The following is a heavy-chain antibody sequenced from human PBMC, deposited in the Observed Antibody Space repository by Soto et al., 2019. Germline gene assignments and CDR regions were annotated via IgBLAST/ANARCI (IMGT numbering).Heavy chain of an antibody. Sequence: QVQLVQSGAEVKKPGASVKVSCKTSGYSFTNYYLHWVRQAPGQGLEWMGLISPSGISTSYAQKFQGRVTITRDTSTSTVYMHLSSLRSEDTAVYYCARSDNVLVAASSPVYFDYWGQGTLVTVSS. CDR2: ISPSGIST. CDR1: GYSFTNYY. J-gene: IGHJ4*02. D-gene: IGHD2-15*01. CDR3: ARSDNVLVAASSPVYFDY. V-gene: IGHV1-46*01.